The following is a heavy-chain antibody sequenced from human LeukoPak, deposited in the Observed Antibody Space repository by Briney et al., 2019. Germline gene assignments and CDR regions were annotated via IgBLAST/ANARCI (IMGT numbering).Heavy chain of an antibody. CDR2: ISYEGSDK. V-gene: IGHV3-33*05. J-gene: IGHJ4*02. CDR3: ASSGWYPTLDY. Sequence: PGGSLRLSCAASGFTFSSHGMHWVRQAPGKGLEWMAVISYEGSDKYYGDSVKGRFTISRDNSKNTLYLQMNSLRAEDTAVYYCASSGWYPTLDYWGQGTLVTVSS. D-gene: IGHD6-19*01. CDR1: GFTFSSHG.